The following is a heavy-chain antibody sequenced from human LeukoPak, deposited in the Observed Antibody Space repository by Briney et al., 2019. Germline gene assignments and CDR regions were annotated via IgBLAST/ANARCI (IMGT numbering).Heavy chain of an antibody. CDR3: ARGVAPDYYDSSGYCC. D-gene: IGHD3-22*01. CDR2: ISAYNGNT. Sequence: ASVKVSCKASGYTLTNYGISWVRQAPGQGLEWMGWISAYNGNTNYAQKLQGRVTMTTDTSTSTAYMELRSLRSDDTAVYYCARGVAPDYYDSSGYCCWGQGTLVTVSS. CDR1: GYTLTNYG. V-gene: IGHV1-18*01. J-gene: IGHJ4*02.